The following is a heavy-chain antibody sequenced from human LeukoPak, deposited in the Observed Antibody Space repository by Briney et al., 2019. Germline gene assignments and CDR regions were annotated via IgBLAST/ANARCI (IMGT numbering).Heavy chain of an antibody. D-gene: IGHD3-3*01. V-gene: IGHV4-34*01. CDR2: INHSGST. Sequence: SETLSLTCAVYGGSFSGYYWSWIRQPPGKGLEWIGEINHSGSTNYNPSLKSRVTISVDTSKNQFSLKLSSVIAADTAVYYCARTGRITIFGVVKYFDYWGQGTLVTVSS. J-gene: IGHJ4*02. CDR1: GGSFSGYY. CDR3: ARTGRITIFGVVKYFDY.